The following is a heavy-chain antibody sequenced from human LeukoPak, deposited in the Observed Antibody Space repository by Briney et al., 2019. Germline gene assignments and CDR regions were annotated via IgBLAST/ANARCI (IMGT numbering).Heavy chain of an antibody. CDR1: GFTFSSYW. D-gene: IGHD6-13*01. CDR3: AKDKGQQLAPFDY. J-gene: IGHJ4*02. CDR2: IKEDGSEK. Sequence: GGSLRLSCAASGFTFSSYWMSWVRQAPGKGLEWVANIKEDGSEKYYVDSVKGRFTISRDNSKSTLYLQMNSLRAEDTAVYYCAKDKGQQLAPFDYWGQGTLVTVSS. V-gene: IGHV3-7*03.